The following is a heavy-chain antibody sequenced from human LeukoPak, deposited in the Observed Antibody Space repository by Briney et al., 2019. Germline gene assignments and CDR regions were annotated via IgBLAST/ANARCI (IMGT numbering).Heavy chain of an antibody. D-gene: IGHD1-14*01. V-gene: IGHV3-15*01. CDR1: GLTFSNAW. Sequence: GGSLRLSCAASGLTFSNAWMSWVRQAPGKGLEWVGRIKSKTDGGITDYAAPVKGRFTISRDDSKNTLYLQMNSLKTEDTAVYYCTTGTAYYYYYYMDVWGKGTTVTVSS. CDR2: IKSKTDGGIT. CDR3: TTGTAYYYYYYMDV. J-gene: IGHJ6*03.